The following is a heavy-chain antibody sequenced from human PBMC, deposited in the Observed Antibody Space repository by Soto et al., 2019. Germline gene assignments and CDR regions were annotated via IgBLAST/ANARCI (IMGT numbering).Heavy chain of an antibody. Sequence: VASVKVSCKASGYTFTSYGMQWVRQAPGQRLEWMGWINAGNSNTKYSQKFQGRISISRDTSANTDYMELSSLRSEDTAVYYCAREHSSSWYFDYWGPGTLVTVS. CDR2: INAGNSNT. CDR3: AREHSSSWYFDY. J-gene: IGHJ4*02. V-gene: IGHV1-3*01. D-gene: IGHD6-13*01. CDR1: GYTFTSYG.